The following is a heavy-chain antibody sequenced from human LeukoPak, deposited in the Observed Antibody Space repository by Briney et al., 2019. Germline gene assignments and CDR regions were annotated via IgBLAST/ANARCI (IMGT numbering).Heavy chain of an antibody. Sequence: SGGSLRLSCVVSGFTVSNDYMSWVRRAPRKGLEWVSLIYSGGSTYYADSVKGRFTISRDNSKNTVYLQMNSLRAEDAAMYYCARRDDHNGRDYWGQGTLVTVSS. CDR3: ARRDDHNGRDY. CDR2: IYSGGST. J-gene: IGHJ4*02. CDR1: GFTVSNDY. V-gene: IGHV3-53*01. D-gene: IGHD5-24*01.